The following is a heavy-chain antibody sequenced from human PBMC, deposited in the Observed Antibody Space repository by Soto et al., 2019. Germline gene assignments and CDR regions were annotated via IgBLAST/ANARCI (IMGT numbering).Heavy chain of an antibody. CDR1: GFTFSSYA. J-gene: IGHJ3*02. CDR2: ISYDGSNK. D-gene: IGHD2-21*01. CDR3: ARDPSAVVVEFGDAFDI. V-gene: IGHV3-30-3*01. Sequence: QVQLVESGGGVVQPGRSLRLSCAASGFTFSSYAMHWVRQAPGKGLEWVAVISYDGSNKYYADSVKGRFTISRDNSKNTLYLQMNSLRAEDTAVYYCARDPSAVVVEFGDAFDIWGQGTMVTVSS.